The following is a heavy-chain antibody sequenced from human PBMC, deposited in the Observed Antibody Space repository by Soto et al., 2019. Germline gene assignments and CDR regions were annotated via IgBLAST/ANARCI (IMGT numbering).Heavy chain of an antibody. CDR3: ARQKGGMTTVTSIDY. CDR1: GYGFTSYW. D-gene: IGHD4-17*01. J-gene: IGHJ4*02. V-gene: IGHV5-51*01. Sequence: GESLKISCKGSGYGFTSYWISWVRQMPGKGLEWMGIIYPGDSDTRYSPSFQGQVTISADKSISTAYLQWSSLKASDTAMYYCARQKGGMTTVTSIDYWGQGTLVTVSS. CDR2: IYPGDSDT.